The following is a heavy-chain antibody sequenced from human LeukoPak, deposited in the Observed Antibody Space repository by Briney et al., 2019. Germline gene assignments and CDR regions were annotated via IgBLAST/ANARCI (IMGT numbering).Heavy chain of an antibody. CDR1: GYTFTSYD. CDR3: ARVVDTAMVIYYYGMDV. D-gene: IGHD5-18*01. CDR2: MNPNSGNT. J-gene: IGHJ6*02. V-gene: IGHV1-8*01. Sequence: GASVKVSCKASGYTFTSYDINWVRQATGQGLEWMGWMNPNSGNTGYAQKFQGRVTMTRNTSISTAYMELSSLRSEDTAVYYCARVVDTAMVIYYYGMDVWGQGTTVTVSS.